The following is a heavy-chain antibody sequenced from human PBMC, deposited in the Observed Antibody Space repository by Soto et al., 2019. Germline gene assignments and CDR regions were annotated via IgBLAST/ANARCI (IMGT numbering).Heavy chain of an antibody. D-gene: IGHD6-19*01. CDR3: ARGGGSYTTGWYNDY. V-gene: IGHV4-4*09. J-gene: IGHJ4*02. CDR1: GVSISNSY. CDR2: IWNSGTT. Sequence: QVQLQESGPGLVKPSETMSLTCTVSGVSISNSYCSWVRQPPGKKLEWIGHIWNSGTTDYNPSRRGRVPLSVDPSKNQVSLRLSSVTATDTAVYYCARGGGSYTTGWYNDYWGQGTLVTVSS.